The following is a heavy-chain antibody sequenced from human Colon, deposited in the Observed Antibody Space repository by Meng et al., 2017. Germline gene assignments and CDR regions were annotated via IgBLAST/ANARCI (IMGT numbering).Heavy chain of an antibody. V-gene: IGHV4-4*02. CDR2: IYRSGST. J-gene: IGHJ4*02. Sequence: QVHRQEAGPGLVKPSGTLSLTCVVSGGSLISSNWWTWVRQAPGKGLEWIGEIYRSGSTNYNPSLKSRVTISIDTSKSQFSLKLSSVTAADTAVYYCARNGKWGFDYWGQGTLVTVSS. CDR3: ARNGKWGFDY. D-gene: IGHD1-26*01. CDR1: GGSLISSNW.